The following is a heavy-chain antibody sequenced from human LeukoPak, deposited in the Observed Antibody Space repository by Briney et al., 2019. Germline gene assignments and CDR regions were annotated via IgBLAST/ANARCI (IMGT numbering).Heavy chain of an antibody. J-gene: IGHJ4*02. Sequence: SVKVSCKAFGVTFSNFAISWVRQAPGQGLEWMGGIIPIFGTANYAQKFQGRVTITADKSTSTAYMELSSLRSEDTAVYYCARDNDSRDPPHFDYWGQGTLVTVSA. CDR1: GVTFSNFA. V-gene: IGHV1-69*06. CDR3: ARDNDSRDPPHFDY. D-gene: IGHD3-16*01. CDR2: IIPIFGTA.